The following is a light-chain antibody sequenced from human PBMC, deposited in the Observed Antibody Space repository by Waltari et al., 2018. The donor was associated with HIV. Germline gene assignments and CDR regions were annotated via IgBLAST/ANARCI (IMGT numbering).Light chain of an antibody. CDR2: AAS. J-gene: IGKJ1*01. CDR1: QSVSSSY. V-gene: IGKV3-20*01. Sequence: EILLTQSPGTLSLFPGERVTLSCRASQSVSSSYLAWYQQKPGQAPRLLIYAASSRATGIPDRFSGSGSGTDFTLTISRLEPGDCAVYFCQQYGSSPRTFGQGTKVEIK. CDR3: QQYGSSPRT.